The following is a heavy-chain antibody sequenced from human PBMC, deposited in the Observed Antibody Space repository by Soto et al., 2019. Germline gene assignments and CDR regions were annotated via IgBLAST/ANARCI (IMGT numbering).Heavy chain of an antibody. J-gene: IGHJ4*02. D-gene: IGHD1-26*01. Sequence: EGYRRVSCAGSGFSLSLYSRIGVRQAPGNGLEWVSYISSNSATIYDTDSGRGRFTISRDNAKNSLYLQMNSLRDEDTAVYYCAREDILGTRSFDYWGQGT. CDR3: AREDILGTRSFDY. CDR1: GFSLSLYS. V-gene: IGHV3-48*02. CDR2: ISSNSATI.